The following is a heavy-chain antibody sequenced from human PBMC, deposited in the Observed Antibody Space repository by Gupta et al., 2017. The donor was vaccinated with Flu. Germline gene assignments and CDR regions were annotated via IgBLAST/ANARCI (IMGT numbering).Heavy chain of an antibody. CDR2: SGST. V-gene: IGHV4-39*01. D-gene: IGHD1/OR15-1a*01. CDR3: ARRGAPSQTNNWFDP. Sequence: SGSTYYNPSLKSRVTISVDTSKNQFSLKLSSVTAADTAVYYCARRGAPSQTNNWFDPWGQGTLVTVSS. J-gene: IGHJ5*02.